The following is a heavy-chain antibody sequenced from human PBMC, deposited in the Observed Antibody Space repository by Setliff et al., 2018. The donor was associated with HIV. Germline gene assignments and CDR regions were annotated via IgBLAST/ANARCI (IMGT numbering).Heavy chain of an antibody. J-gene: IGHJ4*02. CDR3: ARDCDPSRYYYLSLFDF. Sequence: PSQTLSLTCAISGDSVLSSRAAWNWIRQSPSGGLEWLGRIYYRSKWYSEYAVSVKSRLTIKPDTLENRFSLQLSSVTPEDTAVYFCARDCDPSRYYYLSLFDFRGQGTPVTVSS. CDR1: GDSVLSSRAA. V-gene: IGHV6-1*01. CDR2: IYYRSKWYS. D-gene: IGHD3-22*01.